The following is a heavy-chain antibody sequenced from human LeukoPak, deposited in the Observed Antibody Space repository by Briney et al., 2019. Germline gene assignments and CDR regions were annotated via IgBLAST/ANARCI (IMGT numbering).Heavy chain of an antibody. Sequence: SETLSLTCAVSGGSISSSNWWSWVRQPPGKGLEWIGEIYHSGSTNYNPSLKSRVTISVDKSKNQFSLKLSSVTAADTAVYYCARGQQWLAINWFDPWGQGTLVTVSS. D-gene: IGHD6-19*01. CDR1: GGSISSSNW. CDR2: IYHSGST. CDR3: ARGQQWLAINWFDP. V-gene: IGHV4-4*02. J-gene: IGHJ5*02.